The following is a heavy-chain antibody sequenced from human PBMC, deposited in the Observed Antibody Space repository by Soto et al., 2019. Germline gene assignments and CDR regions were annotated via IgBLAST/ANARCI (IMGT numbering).Heavy chain of an antibody. D-gene: IGHD1-7*01. CDR2: INPNTGGT. CDR1: GYTFTAYY. Sequence: ASVKVSCKASGYTFTAYYMHWVRQAPGQGLEWMGWINPNTGGTGYAQNFQGRVSLTRDTSISTAYMDLSRLTSDDTAVYYCARNFYYFDYWGQGTLVTVSS. V-gene: IGHV1-2*02. J-gene: IGHJ4*02. CDR3: ARNFYYFDY.